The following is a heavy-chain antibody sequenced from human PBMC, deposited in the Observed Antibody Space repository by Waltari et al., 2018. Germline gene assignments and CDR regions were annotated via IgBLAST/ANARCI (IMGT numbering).Heavy chain of an antibody. CDR3: ATSSGSGWNY. D-gene: IGHD6-19*01. V-gene: IGHV3-74*01. CDR2: INMDGSST. J-gene: IGHJ4*02. CDR1: GFTFSSYW. Sequence: EVQLVESGGGLVQPGGSLRLSCAASGFTFSSYWMHWVRQAPGKGLVWVSRINMDGSSTSYADSVKGRFTISRDNAKNTLYLQMNSLRAEDTAVYYCATSSGSGWNYWGQGTLVTVSS.